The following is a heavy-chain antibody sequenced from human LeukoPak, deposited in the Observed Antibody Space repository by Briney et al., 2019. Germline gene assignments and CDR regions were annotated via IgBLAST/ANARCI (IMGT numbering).Heavy chain of an antibody. CDR3: ARYGSAHWLDP. Sequence: PSETLSLTCTVSGGSISSYDWSWIRQPPGKGLEWIGFIRYSGSTNYNPSLKSRVTISVDTSKNQFSLRLTSVTAADTAVYYCARYGSAHWLDPWGQGTLVTVSS. D-gene: IGHD4-17*01. CDR1: GGSISSYD. V-gene: IGHV4-59*01. J-gene: IGHJ5*02. CDR2: IRYSGST.